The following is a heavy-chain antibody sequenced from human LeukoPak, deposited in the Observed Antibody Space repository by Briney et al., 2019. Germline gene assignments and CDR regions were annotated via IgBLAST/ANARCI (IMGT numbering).Heavy chain of an antibody. CDR3: AREDTYYYYTDV. CDR1: GGSIINYY. CDR2: IYFSGST. D-gene: IGHD5-18*01. J-gene: IGHJ6*03. Sequence: SETLSLTCTVSGGSIINYYWSWIRQPPGKGLEWIGYIYFSGSTNYNPSLKSRVTISVDTSKNQFSLKLSSVTAADTAVYYCAREDTYYYYTDVRGKGTTVTVS. V-gene: IGHV4-59*01.